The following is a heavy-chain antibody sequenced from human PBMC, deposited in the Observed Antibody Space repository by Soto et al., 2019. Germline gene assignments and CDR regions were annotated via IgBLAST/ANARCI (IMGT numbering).Heavy chain of an antibody. D-gene: IGHD3-22*01. Sequence: GASVKVSCKASGYTFTSYGISWVRQAPGQGLEWMGWISAYNGNTNYAQKLQGRVTMTTDTSTSTAYMELSSLRSEDTAVYYCATVRGYYDSSGYYYLYYFDYWGQGTLVTVSS. CDR2: ISAYNGNT. CDR3: ATVRGYYDSSGYYYLYYFDY. CDR1: GYTFTSYG. V-gene: IGHV1-18*01. J-gene: IGHJ4*02.